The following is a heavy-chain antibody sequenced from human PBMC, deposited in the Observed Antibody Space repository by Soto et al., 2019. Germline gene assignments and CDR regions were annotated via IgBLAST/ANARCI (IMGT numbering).Heavy chain of an antibody. D-gene: IGHD2-2*01. CDR2: IYYSGST. CDR3: ASAAYCSSTSCYLTHYYYYYYMDV. V-gene: IGHV4-39*01. J-gene: IGHJ6*03. Sequence: SETLSLTCTVSGGSISSSSYYWGWIRQPPGKGLEWIGSIYYSGSTYYNPSLKSRVTISVDTSKNQFSLKLSSVTAADTAVYYCASAAYCSSTSCYLTHYYYYYYMDVWGKGTTVTVSS. CDR1: GGSISSSSYY.